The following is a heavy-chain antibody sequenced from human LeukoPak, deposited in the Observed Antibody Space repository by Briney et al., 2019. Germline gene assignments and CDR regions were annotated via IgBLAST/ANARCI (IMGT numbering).Heavy chain of an antibody. CDR3: AKGGWFGDLVYYYYYMDV. CDR2: ISGSGGMT. J-gene: IGHJ6*03. CDR1: GFIFSSHA. D-gene: IGHD3-10*01. V-gene: IGHV3-23*01. Sequence: GGSLRLSCAASGFIFSSHAMNWVRQAPGKGLEWVSVISGSGGMTYYADSVKGRFTISRDNSKNTLYLQMNSLRVEDTAVYYCAKGGWFGDLVYYYYYMDVWGKGTTVTVSS.